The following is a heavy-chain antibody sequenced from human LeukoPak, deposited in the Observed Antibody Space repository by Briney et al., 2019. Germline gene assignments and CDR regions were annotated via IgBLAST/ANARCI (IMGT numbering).Heavy chain of an antibody. V-gene: IGHV1-8*01. CDR1: GYTFTSYD. CDR3: AIWPDGYGYRGGAFDI. J-gene: IGHJ3*02. Sequence: ASVKVSCKASGYTFTSYDINWVRQATGQGLEWMGWMNPNSGNTGYAQKFQGRVTMTRNTSISTAYMELSSLRSEDTAVYYCAIWPDGYGYRGGAFDIWGQGTMVTVSS. CDR2: MNPNSGNT. D-gene: IGHD5-18*01.